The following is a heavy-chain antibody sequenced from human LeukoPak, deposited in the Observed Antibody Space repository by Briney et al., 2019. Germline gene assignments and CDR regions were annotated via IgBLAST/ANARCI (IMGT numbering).Heavy chain of an antibody. CDR2: IKQDGSEK. CDR3: ARDFSYYDSSGFY. J-gene: IGHJ4*02. V-gene: IGHV3-7*01. CDR1: GFTFSAYG. D-gene: IGHD3-22*01. Sequence: GGSLRLSCAASGFTFSAYGMHWVRQAPGKGLEWVANIKQDGSEKYYVDSVKGRFTISRDNAKNSLYLQMNSLRAEDTAVYYCARDFSYYDSSGFYWGQGTLVTVSS.